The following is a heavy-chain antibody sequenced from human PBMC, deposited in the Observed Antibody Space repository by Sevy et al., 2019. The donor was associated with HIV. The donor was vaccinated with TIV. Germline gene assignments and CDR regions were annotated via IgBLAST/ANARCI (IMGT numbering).Heavy chain of an antibody. J-gene: IGHJ6*02. D-gene: IGHD4-17*01. V-gene: IGHV3-30-3*01. Sequence: GGSLRLSCAASGFTFSSYAMHWVRQAPGKGLEWVAVISYDGSNKYYADSGKGRFTISRDNSKNTLYLQMNSLRAEDTAVYYCARDREDYGDYTRGNYYYYYGMDVWGQGTTVTVSS. CDR2: ISYDGSNK. CDR3: ARDREDYGDYTRGNYYYYYGMDV. CDR1: GFTFSSYA.